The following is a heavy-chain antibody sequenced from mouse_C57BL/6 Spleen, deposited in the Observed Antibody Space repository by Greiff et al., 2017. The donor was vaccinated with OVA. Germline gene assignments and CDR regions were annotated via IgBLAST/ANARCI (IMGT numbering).Heavy chain of an antibody. V-gene: IGHV1-82*01. CDR3: ARSGDYGSSYEAGY. CDR2: IYPGDGDT. D-gene: IGHD1-1*01. Sequence: VQGVESGPELVKPGASVKISCKASGYAFSSSWMNWVKQRPGKGLEWIGRIYPGDGDTNYNGKFKGKATLTADKSSSTAYMQLSSLTSEDSAVYFCARSGDYGSSYEAGYWGQGTTLTVSS. CDR1: GYAFSSSW. J-gene: IGHJ2*01.